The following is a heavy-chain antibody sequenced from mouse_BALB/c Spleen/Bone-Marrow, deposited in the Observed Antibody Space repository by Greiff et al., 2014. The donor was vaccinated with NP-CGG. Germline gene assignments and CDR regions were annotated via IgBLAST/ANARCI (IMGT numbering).Heavy chain of an antibody. V-gene: IGHV5-6*01. J-gene: IGHJ1*01. D-gene: IGHD1-1*01. CDR2: ISSGGSFT. CDR3: VSPHSPGSSPWWYFDV. CDR1: GFTFSSYG. Sequence: EVQLVESGGDLVKPGGSLKLSCAASGFTFSSYGMSWVRQTPDKRLEWVATISSGGSFTYYPDSVKGRFTISRDNAKNTLFLQMSSLKMETPAFYYCVSPHSPGSSPWWYFDVGGAGTPVTVSS.